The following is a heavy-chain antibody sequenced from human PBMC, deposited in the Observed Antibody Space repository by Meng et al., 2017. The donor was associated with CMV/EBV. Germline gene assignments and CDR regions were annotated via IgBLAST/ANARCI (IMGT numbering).Heavy chain of an antibody. CDR3: ARGGWITIFGVVINYYGMDV. Sequence: GESLKISCAASGFTFSSYWMHWVRQAPGKGLVWVSRINSDGSSTSYADSVKGRFTISRDNAKNTLYLQMNSLRAEDTAVYYCARGGWITIFGVVINYYGMDVWGQGTTVIVSS. D-gene: IGHD3-3*01. CDR2: INSDGSST. V-gene: IGHV3-74*01. CDR1: GFTFSSYW. J-gene: IGHJ6*02.